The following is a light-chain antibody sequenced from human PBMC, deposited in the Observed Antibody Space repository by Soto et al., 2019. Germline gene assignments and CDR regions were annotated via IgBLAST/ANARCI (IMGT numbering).Light chain of an antibody. J-gene: IGLJ1*01. Sequence: QAPLTQPPKVAWASAQVITILFTSSSSNIGAGDDVHWYQQLQGKAPNLLIYGNNNRPSGVPDRFSGSKSGTSASLAITGLRADDEADYYCQSYASSLSANFVFGTGTKGTVL. CDR2: GNN. CDR1: SSNIGAGDD. V-gene: IGLV1-40*01. CDR3: QSYASSLSANFV.